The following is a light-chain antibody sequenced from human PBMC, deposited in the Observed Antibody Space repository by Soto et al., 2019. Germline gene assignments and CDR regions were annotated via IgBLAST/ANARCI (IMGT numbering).Light chain of an antibody. CDR1: QSVSSSY. CDR2: GAS. Sequence: IVARQSPGIVSLKPGERATLSSRASQSVSSSYLAWYQQKPGQAPRLLIYGASSRATGIPDRFRGSGSGTDFTLTISSLEPEDFAVYYCPQRSNWPITSGQGTRLEI. V-gene: IGKV3D-20*02. CDR3: PQRSNWPIT. J-gene: IGKJ5*01.